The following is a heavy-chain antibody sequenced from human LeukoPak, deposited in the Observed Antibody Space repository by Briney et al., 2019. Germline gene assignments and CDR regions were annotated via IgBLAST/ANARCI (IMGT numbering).Heavy chain of an antibody. Sequence: GGSLRLSCEASGFIFSDFYTLWFRQTPGTGLVSVSRITSDGSGTTYADSVKGRFTISRDNAKNTLYLQMDSLRAEDTAVYYCVRDSTFGVDYWGQGTLVTVSS. D-gene: IGHD3-10*01. V-gene: IGHV3-74*01. CDR2: ITSDGSGT. CDR1: GFIFSDFY. CDR3: VRDSTFGVDY. J-gene: IGHJ4*02.